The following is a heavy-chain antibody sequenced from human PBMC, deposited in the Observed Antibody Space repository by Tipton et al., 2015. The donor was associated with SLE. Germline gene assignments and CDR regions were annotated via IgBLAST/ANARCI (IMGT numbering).Heavy chain of an antibody. V-gene: IGHV4-39*07. Sequence: TLSLTCTVSGGSISSSSYYWGWIRQPPGKGLEWIGSIYYSGSTYYNPSLKSRVTISVDTSKTQFSLKLSSVTAAETAVYYCASHSSSWFDPWGQGTLVTVSS. D-gene: IGHD6-13*01. J-gene: IGHJ5*02. CDR1: GGSISSSSYY. CDR2: IYYSGST. CDR3: ASHSSSWFDP.